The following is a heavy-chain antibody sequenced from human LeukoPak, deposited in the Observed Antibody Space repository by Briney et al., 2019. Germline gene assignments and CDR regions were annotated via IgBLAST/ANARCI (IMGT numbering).Heavy chain of an antibody. CDR3: AKDGPAASVEMGTTTGY. V-gene: IGHV3-43*02. D-gene: IGHD5-24*01. J-gene: IGHJ4*02. Sequence: GRSLRLSCAASVLTYDDYAMHWVRQAPGKALEWVSLISGDGGSTYYADSVKGRFTISRDNSKNSLYLQMISLRTEDTALYYGAKDGPAASVEMGTTTGYWGQGTLVTVSS. CDR1: VLTYDDYA. CDR2: ISGDGGST.